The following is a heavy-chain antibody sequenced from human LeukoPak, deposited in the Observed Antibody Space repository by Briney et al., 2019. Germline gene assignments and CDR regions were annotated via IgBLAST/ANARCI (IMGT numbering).Heavy chain of an antibody. CDR3: ARDRASPRIAAAETWFDP. J-gene: IGHJ5*02. CDR1: GGTFSSYA. V-gene: IGHV1-69*13. Sequence: SVKVSCKASGGTFSSYAISWVRQAPGQGLEWMGGIIPIFGTANYAQKFQGRVTITADGSTSTAYMELSSLRSEDTAVYYCARDRASPRIAAAETWFDPWGQGTLVTVSS. CDR2: IIPIFGTA. D-gene: IGHD6-13*01.